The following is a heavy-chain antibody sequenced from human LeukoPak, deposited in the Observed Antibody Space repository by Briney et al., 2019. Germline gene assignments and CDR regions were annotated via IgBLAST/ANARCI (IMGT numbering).Heavy chain of an antibody. Sequence: SGGSLRLSCAASGFTFSSYAMSWVRPAPGKGLEWVSAISGSGGSTYYADSVKGRFTISRDNSKNTLYLQMNSLRAEDTAVYYCAKPPCGVCSGGRCYSSHAFDIWGQGTMVTVSS. V-gene: IGHV3-23*01. D-gene: IGHD2-15*01. CDR2: ISGSGGST. CDR1: GFTFSSYA. CDR3: AKPPCGVCSGGRCYSSHAFDI. J-gene: IGHJ3*02.